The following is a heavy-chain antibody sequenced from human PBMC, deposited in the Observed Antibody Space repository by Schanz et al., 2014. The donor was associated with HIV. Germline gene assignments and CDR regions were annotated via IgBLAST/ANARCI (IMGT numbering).Heavy chain of an antibody. CDR3: ARGARYGMDV. CDR1: EFTFSSYA. Sequence: VQLVESGGGVVQPGKSLRLSCAASEFTFSSYAVHWVRQAPGKGLEWVANIKQDGSEKHYVASVKGRFTISRDNAKNSLYLQMSSLRSDDTAVYYCARGARYGMDVWGQGTTVTVSS. J-gene: IGHJ6*02. CDR2: IKQDGSEK. V-gene: IGHV3-7*03.